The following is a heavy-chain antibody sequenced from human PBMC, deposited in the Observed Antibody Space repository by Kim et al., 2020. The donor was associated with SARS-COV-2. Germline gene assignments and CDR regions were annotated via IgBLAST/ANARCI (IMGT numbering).Heavy chain of an antibody. Sequence: GGSLRLSCTASGFIFSNYGMQWVRQTPGKGLEWVSVISHDGGVKYYADSVKGRFTISRDNSKSTLYLQMNSLRAEDTAVYHCAKERDASRSTSFDYWGQG. CDR1: GFIFSNYG. CDR2: ISHDGGVK. D-gene: IGHD2-2*01. J-gene: IGHJ4*02. V-gene: IGHV3-30*18. CDR3: AKERDASRSTSFDY.